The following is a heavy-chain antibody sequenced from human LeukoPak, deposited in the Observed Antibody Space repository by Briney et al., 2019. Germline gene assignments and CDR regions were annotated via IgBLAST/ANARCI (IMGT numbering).Heavy chain of an antibody. CDR3: ARSSPPTYYHFYYYMDV. CDR2: INPSSGGA. CDR1: GYTFTGYY. V-gene: IGHV1-2*02. J-gene: IGHJ6*03. D-gene: IGHD6-13*01. Sequence: PSVKLSCKASGYTFTGYYTHWVRQAPGQGLEWMGWINPSSGGAKYEQNFQGRVIMTTDTSVSTAYMELSSLRSDDTAVYYCARSSPPTYYHFYYYMDVWGKGSTVTVSS.